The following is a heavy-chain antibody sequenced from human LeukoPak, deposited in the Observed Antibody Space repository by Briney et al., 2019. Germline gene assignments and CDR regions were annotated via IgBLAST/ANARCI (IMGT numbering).Heavy chain of an antibody. CDR1: GFTFSSYS. CDR3: ARDETTVTPFYYGMDV. V-gene: IGHV3-21*01. J-gene: IGHJ6*02. CDR2: ISSSSSYI. D-gene: IGHD4-17*01. Sequence: GGSLRLSCAASGFTFSSYSMNWVRQAPGKGLEWVSSISSSSSYIYYADSVKGRSTISRDNAKNSLYLQMNSLRAEDTAVYYCARDETTVTPFYYGMDVWGQGTTVTVSS.